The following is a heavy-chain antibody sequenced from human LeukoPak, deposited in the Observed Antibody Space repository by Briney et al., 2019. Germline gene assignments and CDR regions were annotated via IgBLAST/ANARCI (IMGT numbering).Heavy chain of an antibody. V-gene: IGHV3-7*02. Sequence: GGALRLSCAASGFTFSGYWMAWVRQAPGRGLEWVAHIKQDGSEKNYVDPVKGRFTISRDNAENSLYLQMNSLRAEDTAVYYCARVKSGLTTVSDYWGQGALVTVSS. D-gene: IGHD4-17*01. CDR1: GFTFSGYW. J-gene: IGHJ4*02. CDR2: IKQDGSEK. CDR3: ARVKSGLTTVSDY.